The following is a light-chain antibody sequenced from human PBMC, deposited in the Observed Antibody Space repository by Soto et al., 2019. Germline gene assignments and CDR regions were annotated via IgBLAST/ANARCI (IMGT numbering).Light chain of an antibody. J-gene: IGKJ2*02. Sequence: EIVLTQSPGTLSLSPGERATLSCRASQSVSSSYLAWYQQKPGQAPRLLIYGASSRATGIPDRFSGSWSGTDFSLTISRLEHDDFVEYCRQQYGISPPCTFGQGTKLEIK. V-gene: IGKV3-20*01. CDR3: QQYGISPPCT. CDR1: QSVSSSY. CDR2: GAS.